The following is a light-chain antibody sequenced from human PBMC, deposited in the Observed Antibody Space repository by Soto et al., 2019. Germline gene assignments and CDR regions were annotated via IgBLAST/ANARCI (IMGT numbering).Light chain of an antibody. Sequence: ESVLTQSPSTLSLAPGERATLSCRASQSVSSSYLAWYQQKPGQAPRLLIYGASSRATGIPDRFSGSGSGTDFTLTISRLEPEDFAVYYCQQYGSSPHTFGPGTKVAI. CDR1: QSVSSSY. CDR3: QQYGSSPHT. V-gene: IGKV3-20*01. J-gene: IGKJ3*01. CDR2: GAS.